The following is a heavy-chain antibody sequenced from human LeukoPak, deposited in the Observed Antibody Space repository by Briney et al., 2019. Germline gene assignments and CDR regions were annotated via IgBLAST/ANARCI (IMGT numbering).Heavy chain of an antibody. CDR3: ARKGVAAGLDY. Sequence: SETLSLTCTVSGGSISSFYWSWIRQPPGKTLEWIGYIYSSGSTSYNPSLKSRVTISVDTSKNQFSLRLSSVTAADTAVYYCARKGVAAGLDYWGQGTLVTVSS. CDR2: IYSSGST. CDR1: GGSISSFY. D-gene: IGHD6-13*01. J-gene: IGHJ4*02. V-gene: IGHV4-59*01.